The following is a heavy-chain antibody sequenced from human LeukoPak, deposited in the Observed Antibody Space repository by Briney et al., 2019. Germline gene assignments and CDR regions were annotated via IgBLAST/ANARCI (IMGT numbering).Heavy chain of an antibody. CDR3: ARDAFSYYYYYMDV. J-gene: IGHJ6*03. CDR1: GFTFSYAW. CDR2: IKQDGSEK. Sequence: GGSLRLSCAASGFTFSYAWMNWVRQAPGKGLEWVANIKQDGSEKHYVDSVKGRFTISRDNAKNSLYLQMNSLRAEDTAVYYCARDAFSYYYYYMDVWGKGTTVTVSS. V-gene: IGHV3-7*01.